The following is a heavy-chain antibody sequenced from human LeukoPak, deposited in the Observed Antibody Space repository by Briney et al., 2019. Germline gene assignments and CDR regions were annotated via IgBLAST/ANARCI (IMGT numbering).Heavy chain of an antibody. CDR1: GFTFSSYS. CDR2: ISSSSTI. Sequence: GGSLRLSCAVSGFTFSSYSMNWVRQAPGKGLEWVSYISSSSTIYYADSVKGRFTISRDNAKNSLYLQVNSLRAEDTAVYYCARDVGGKAVAVYFDYWGQGTLVTVSS. D-gene: IGHD6-19*01. J-gene: IGHJ4*02. CDR3: ARDVGGKAVAVYFDY. V-gene: IGHV3-48*01.